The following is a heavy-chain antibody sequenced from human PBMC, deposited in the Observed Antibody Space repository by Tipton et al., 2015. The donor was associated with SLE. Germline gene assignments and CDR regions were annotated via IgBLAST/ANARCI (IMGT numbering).Heavy chain of an antibody. CDR1: GGSFSGYY. Sequence: LRLSCVVYGGSFSGYYWSWIRQPPGKGLEWVGELNHGGSINYNPSLESRVTISIDTSKNQFSLKLSSVTAADTAVYYCAKGRQKNYADHAYWGQGTLVTVSS. CDR2: LNHGGSI. J-gene: IGHJ4*02. CDR3: AKGRQKNYADHAY. V-gene: IGHV4-34*01. D-gene: IGHD4-17*01.